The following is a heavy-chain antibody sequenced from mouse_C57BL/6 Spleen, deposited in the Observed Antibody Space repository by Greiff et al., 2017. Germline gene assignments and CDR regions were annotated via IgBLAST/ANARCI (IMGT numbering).Heavy chain of an antibody. CDR1: GYTFTSYW. Sequence: QVQLQQPGAELVKPGASVKVSCKASGYTFTSYWMHWVKQRPGQGLEWIGRIHPSDSDTNYNQKFKGKATLTVDKSSSTAYMQLSSLISEDSAVYYCAITHYYGSSPDYWGQGTTLTVSS. CDR2: IHPSDSDT. V-gene: IGHV1-74*01. CDR3: AITHYYGSSPDY. J-gene: IGHJ2*01. D-gene: IGHD1-1*01.